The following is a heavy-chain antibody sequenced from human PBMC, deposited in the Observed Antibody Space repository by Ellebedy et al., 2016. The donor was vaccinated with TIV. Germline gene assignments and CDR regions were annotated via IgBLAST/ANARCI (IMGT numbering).Heavy chain of an antibody. D-gene: IGHD3-10*01. J-gene: IGHJ4*02. CDR1: GYSFTNYW. V-gene: IGHV5-51*01. CDR2: IYPGDSDT. CDR3: ARQVDDSGSYLGY. Sequence: GESLKISCKGSGYSFTNYWIGWVRQMPGKGLEWMGIIYPGDSDTRYSPSFQGQVTISADKSISTAYLQWSSLKASDTAMYYCARQVDDSGSYLGYWGQGTLVTVSS.